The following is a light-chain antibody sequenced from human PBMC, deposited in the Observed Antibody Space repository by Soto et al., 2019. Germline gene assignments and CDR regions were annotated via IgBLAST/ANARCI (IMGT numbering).Light chain of an antibody. CDR2: KAS. J-gene: IGKJ5*01. Sequence: DIQMTQSPSTLSASVGDRVTITCRASQSISSWLAWYQQKPGKAPKLLIYKASSLESGVPSRFSGSGSGTEFTLTISSLQTEDFATYYCQQNYSPPPITFGQGTRLEI. CDR3: QQNYSPPPIT. CDR1: QSISSW. V-gene: IGKV1-5*03.